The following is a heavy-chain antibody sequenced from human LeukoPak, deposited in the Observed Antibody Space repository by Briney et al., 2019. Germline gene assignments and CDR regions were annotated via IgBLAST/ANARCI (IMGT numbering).Heavy chain of an antibody. J-gene: IGHJ3*02. D-gene: IGHD2-15*01. CDR1: GGSISSGSYY. V-gene: IGHV4-61*02. CDR3: AREGRFEDFDAFDI. Sequence: SETLSLTCTVSGGSISSGSYYWSWIRQPAGKGLEWIGRIYTSGSTNYNPSLKSRVTISVDTSKNQFSLKLSSVTAADTAVYYCAREGRFEDFDAFDIWGQGTMVTVSS. CDR2: IYTSGST.